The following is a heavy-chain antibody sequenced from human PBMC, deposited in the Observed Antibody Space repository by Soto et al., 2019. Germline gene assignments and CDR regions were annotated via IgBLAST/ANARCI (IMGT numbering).Heavy chain of an antibody. CDR3: AGSIFYWGTDV. CDR1: GYSFTNYW. V-gene: IGHV5-51*01. Sequence: GLTLKLSCAASGYSFTNYWIGCVRRICGKGPGWMGIIYPGDSDTRYTPSSQGQVTIPADKSTSTAYLTWSSLKSSHTAIYFCAGSIFYWGTDVWGQGTTVTVSS. CDR2: IYPGDSDT. J-gene: IGHJ6*02.